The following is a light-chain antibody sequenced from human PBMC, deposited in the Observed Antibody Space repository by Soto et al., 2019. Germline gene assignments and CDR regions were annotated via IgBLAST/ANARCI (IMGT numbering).Light chain of an antibody. CDR2: EVT. CDR1: SSDVGSYFY. J-gene: IGLJ2*01. Sequence: QSALTQPPSASGSPGQSVTISCTGTSSDVGSYFYVSWYQQHPGKAPKLMIYEVTKRPSGLPDRFSGSKSGNTAALTVSGLQVEDEADYYCIINAGGNSVIFGGGTKLTVL. V-gene: IGLV2-8*01. CDR3: IINAGGNSVI.